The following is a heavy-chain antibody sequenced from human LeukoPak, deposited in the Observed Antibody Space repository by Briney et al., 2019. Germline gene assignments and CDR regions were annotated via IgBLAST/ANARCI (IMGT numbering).Heavy chain of an antibody. Sequence: GGSLTHFCVVSGLTFSEHYMIWIGQAPGKGLEWVSHISSRGATVDYANSVKGRFIISRDNVKNSLYLEMNSLRADDTAVYYCARDGIRNFALVSRYDFWCRGTLVTVSS. CDR2: ISSRGATV. J-gene: IGHJ4*02. CDR1: GLTFSEHY. CDR3: ARDGIRNFALVSRYDF. V-gene: IGHV3-11*04. D-gene: IGHD3/OR15-3a*01.